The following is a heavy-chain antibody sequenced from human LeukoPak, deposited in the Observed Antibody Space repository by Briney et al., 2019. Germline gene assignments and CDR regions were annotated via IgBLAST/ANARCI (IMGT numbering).Heavy chain of an antibody. D-gene: IGHD3-10*01. CDR2: IYSGGST. J-gene: IGHJ3*02. CDR3: ARVTGGSGGAFDI. CDR1: GFTVSSNY. V-gene: IGHV3-66*01. Sequence: GGSLRLSCAASGFTVSSNYMSWVRQAPGKGLEWVSVIYSGGSTYYADSVKGRFTISRDNSKNTLYLQMNSLRAENTAVYYCARVTGGSGGAFDIWGQGTMVTVSS.